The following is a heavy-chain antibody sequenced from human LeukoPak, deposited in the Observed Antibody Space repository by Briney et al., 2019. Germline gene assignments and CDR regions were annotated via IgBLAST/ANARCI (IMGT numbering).Heavy chain of an antibody. J-gene: IGHJ4*02. D-gene: IGHD3-22*01. CDR2: ISGSGGST. CDR1: GFTFSGYA. V-gene: IGHV3-23*01. CDR3: AKDPGYYYDSSGPY. Sequence: GGSLRLSCAASGFTFSGYAMSWVRQAPGKGLEWVSAISGSGGSTYYADSVKGRFTISRDNSKNTLYLQMNSLRAEDTAVYYCAKDPGYYYDSSGPYWGQGTLVTVSS.